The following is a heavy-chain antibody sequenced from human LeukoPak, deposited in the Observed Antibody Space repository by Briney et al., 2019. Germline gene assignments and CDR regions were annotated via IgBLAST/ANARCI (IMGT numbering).Heavy chain of an antibody. J-gene: IGHJ4*02. Sequence: PSETLSLTCTVSGGSISSGDYYWSWIRQPPGKGLEWVGYIYYSGSTYYNPSLASRATITLDSSKKQVSLKMTSVTATDTAVYYCAKEIYFFEQWGQGTLVTVSS. CDR1: GGSISSGDYY. D-gene: IGHD2-21*01. CDR2: IYYSGST. CDR3: AKEIYFFEQ. V-gene: IGHV4-30-4*08.